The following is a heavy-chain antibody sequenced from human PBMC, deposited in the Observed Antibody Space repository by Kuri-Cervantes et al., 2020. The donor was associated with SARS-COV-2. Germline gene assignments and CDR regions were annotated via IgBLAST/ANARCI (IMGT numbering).Heavy chain of an antibody. CDR2: ISGSGGST. CDR3: AKDLTFVVAAPAVIRATKALPIT. V-gene: IGHV3-23*01. CDR1: GFTFSSYA. J-gene: IGHJ5*02. Sequence: GESLKISCAASGFTFSSYAMSWVRQAPGKGLEWVSAISGSGGSTYYADSVKGRFTISRDNSKNTPYLQMNSLRAEDTAVYYCAKDLTFVVAAPAVIRATKALPITWGQGTLVTVSS. D-gene: IGHD2-2*02.